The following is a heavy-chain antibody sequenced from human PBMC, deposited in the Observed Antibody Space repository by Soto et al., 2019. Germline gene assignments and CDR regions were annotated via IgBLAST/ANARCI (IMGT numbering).Heavy chain of an antibody. D-gene: IGHD1-1*01. Sequence: LQLQESGPGLVKPSETLSLTCTVSGDSISSSSCYWAWIRQPPGKGLEWIGSIYYGGSTYSYPSLESRVTISVDTSKNQFSLKLSSVTAADTAMYYCASLTSNNWAWAFDVWGQGTMVTVSS. CDR3: ASLTSNNWAWAFDV. J-gene: IGHJ3*01. V-gene: IGHV4-39*01. CDR1: GDSISSSSCY. CDR2: IYYGGST.